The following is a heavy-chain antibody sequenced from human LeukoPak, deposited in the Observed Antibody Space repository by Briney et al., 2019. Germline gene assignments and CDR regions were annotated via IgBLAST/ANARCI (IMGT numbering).Heavy chain of an antibody. CDR3: ARYSYGSPIAQYNWFDP. D-gene: IGHD5-18*01. J-gene: IGHJ5*02. V-gene: IGHV4-31*03. CDR1: GGSISSGGYS. CDR2: IYYSGSI. Sequence: PSQTLSLTCTVSGGSISSGGYSWSWIRQHPGKGLEWIGYIYYSGSIYYNPSLKSRVTISVDTSKDQFSLKLSSVTAADTAVYYCARYSYGSPIAQYNWFDPWGQGTLVTVSS.